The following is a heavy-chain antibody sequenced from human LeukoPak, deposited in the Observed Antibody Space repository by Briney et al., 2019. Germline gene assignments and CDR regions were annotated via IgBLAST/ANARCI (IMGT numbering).Heavy chain of an antibody. V-gene: IGHV3-23*01. D-gene: IGHD6-13*01. J-gene: IGHJ4*02. CDR1: RVSFSTNA. CDR3: AKAKQELAFDY. Sequence: GGSLRLSCAASRVSFSTNAMAWVRQAPGKGLEWVSAISDGGTKSYYADSVKGRFTISRDNSKNTLYLQMNSLRAEDTAIYYCAKAKQELAFDYWGQGTLVTVSS. CDR2: ISDGGTKS.